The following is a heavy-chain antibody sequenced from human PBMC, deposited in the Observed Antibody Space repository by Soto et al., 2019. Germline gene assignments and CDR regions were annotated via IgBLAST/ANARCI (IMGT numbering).Heavy chain of an antibody. Sequence: QVQLVQSGAEVKKPGASVKVSCKASGYTFTSYYTHWVRQAPGQGLEWMGIINPSGGSTSYAQKFQGRVTMTTDTSTSTVYMELSSLRSEDTAVYYCARDGGDGIVVVPAAIRYAFDIWGQGTMVTVSS. J-gene: IGHJ3*02. CDR3: ARDGGDGIVVVPAAIRYAFDI. D-gene: IGHD2-2*01. V-gene: IGHV1-46*01. CDR2: INPSGGST. CDR1: GYTFTSYY.